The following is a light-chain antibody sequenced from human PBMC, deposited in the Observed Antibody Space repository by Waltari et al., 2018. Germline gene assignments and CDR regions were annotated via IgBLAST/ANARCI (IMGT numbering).Light chain of an antibody. CDR3: SSYTTSSTFV. J-gene: IGLJ1*01. CDR2: GVT. Sequence: QSPLTQPPSVSGSPGQSVTISCTGTSSDVGRYDRVSWYQQSPGTAPKLLLYGVTSRPSGVPGRLSGAKSGNTASLTISGLQAEDEGDYYCSSYTTSSTFVFGTGTEVTVL. V-gene: IGLV2-18*02. CDR1: SSDVGRYDR.